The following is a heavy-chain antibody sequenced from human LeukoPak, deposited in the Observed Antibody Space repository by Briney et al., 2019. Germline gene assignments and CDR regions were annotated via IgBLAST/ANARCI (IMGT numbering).Heavy chain of an antibody. CDR3: ATLNTVAGFDY. CDR1: GYTFTSYY. D-gene: IGHD6-19*01. J-gene: IGHJ4*02. V-gene: IGHV1-46*01. Sequence: GASVKVSCKASGYTFTSYYMHWVRQAPGQGLEWMGIINPSGGSTSYAQKFQGRVTMTRDTSTSTVYMELSSLRSEDTAVYYYATLNTVAGFDYWGQGTLVTVSS. CDR2: INPSGGST.